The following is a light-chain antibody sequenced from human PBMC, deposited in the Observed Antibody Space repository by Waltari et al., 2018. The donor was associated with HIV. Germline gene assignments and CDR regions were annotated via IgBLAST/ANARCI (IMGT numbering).Light chain of an antibody. Sequence: QSALTQPPSASGSPGQSVTISCTATSSDVGPYDYVSWYQQHPDKAPRLIIYEVNKRPSGVPDRFSGSKSGNTASLTVSGLQAEDEADYYCTSYAGSNNLVIFGGGTKVTVL. CDR2: EVN. CDR3: TSYAGSNNLVI. CDR1: SSDVGPYDY. J-gene: IGLJ2*01. V-gene: IGLV2-8*01.